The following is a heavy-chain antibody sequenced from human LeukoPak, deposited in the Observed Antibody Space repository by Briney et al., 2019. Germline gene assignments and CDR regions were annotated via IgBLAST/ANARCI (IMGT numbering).Heavy chain of an antibody. CDR2: ISSSSSYI. Sequence: PGGSLRLSCAASGFTFSSYWMSWVRQAPGKGLEWVSSISSSSSYIYYADSVKGRFTISRDNAKNSLYLQMNSLRAEDTAVYYCAREGYSYGRNVIDYWGQGTLVTVSS. V-gene: IGHV3-21*01. D-gene: IGHD5-18*01. CDR3: AREGYSYGRNVIDY. CDR1: GFTFSSYW. J-gene: IGHJ4*02.